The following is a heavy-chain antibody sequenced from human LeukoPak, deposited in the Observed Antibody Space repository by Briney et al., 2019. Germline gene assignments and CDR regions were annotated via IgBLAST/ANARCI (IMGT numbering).Heavy chain of an antibody. J-gene: IGHJ4*02. D-gene: IGHD6-13*01. CDR3: AGDFPAIIATYNFDS. V-gene: IGHV4-4*07. CDR1: GGYISSHY. CDR2: IYTSGST. Sequence: SETLSLTCTVSGGYISSHYWSWIRQPAGKGLEWIGRIYTSGSTNYNPSLKSRVTMSLDTSKNQFSLKLSAVTAADTAVYYCAGDFPAIIATYNFDSWAQEPLDPVSS.